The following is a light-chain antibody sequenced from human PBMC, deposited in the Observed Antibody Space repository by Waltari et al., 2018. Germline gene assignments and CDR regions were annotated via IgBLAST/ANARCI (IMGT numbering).Light chain of an antibody. CDR3: QQYETYPYT. CDR1: QSISPW. J-gene: IGKJ2*01. V-gene: IGKV1-5*03. CDR2: KEA. Sequence: EIQMTQSPSTLSASVGDRVTMTCRASQSISPWLAWYQQKPGQAPELLIDKEALLQCGVPSRFSGSGSGTEFTLTISSLQPADFATYYCQQYETYPYTFGQGTKVQMK.